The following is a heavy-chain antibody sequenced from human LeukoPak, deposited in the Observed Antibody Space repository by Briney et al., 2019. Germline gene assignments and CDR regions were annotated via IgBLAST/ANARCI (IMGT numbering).Heavy chain of an antibody. Sequence: GGSLRLSCAASGFTFSSYGMHWVRQAPGKGLEWVAFIRYDGSNKYYADSVKGRFTISRDNAKNSLYLQMNSLRAEDTAVYYCARPRGYSYGYADYWGQGTLVTVSS. D-gene: IGHD5-18*01. CDR2: IRYDGSNK. V-gene: IGHV3-30*02. CDR3: ARPRGYSYGYADY. J-gene: IGHJ4*02. CDR1: GFTFSSYG.